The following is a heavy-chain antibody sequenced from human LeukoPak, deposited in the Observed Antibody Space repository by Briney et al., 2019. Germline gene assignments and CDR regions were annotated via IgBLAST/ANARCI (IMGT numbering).Heavy chain of an antibody. D-gene: IGHD3-22*01. CDR3: AIGRRTRTYYYDSSGYYDDAFDI. Sequence: ASVKVSCKASGYTFTSYDINWVRQATGQGLEWMGWMNPNSGNTGYAQKFQGRVTITRNTSISTAYMELSSLRSEDTAVYYCAIGRRTRTYYYDSSGYYDDAFDIWGQGTMVTVSS. J-gene: IGHJ3*02. CDR2: MNPNSGNT. V-gene: IGHV1-8*03. CDR1: GYTFTSYD.